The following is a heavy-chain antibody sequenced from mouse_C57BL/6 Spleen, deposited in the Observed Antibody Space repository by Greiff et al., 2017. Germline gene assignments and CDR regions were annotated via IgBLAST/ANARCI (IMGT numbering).Heavy chain of an antibody. D-gene: IGHD2-3*01. CDR1: GFTFSDYY. Sequence: DVKLVESGGGLVQPGGSLKLSCAASGFTFSDYYMYWVRQTPEKRLEWVAYISNGGGSTYYPDTVKGRFTISRDNAKNTLYLQMSRLKSEDTAMYYCARPPGYYGDYYAMDYWGQGTSVTVSS. CDR2: ISNGGGST. J-gene: IGHJ4*01. V-gene: IGHV5-12*01. CDR3: ARPPGYYGDYYAMDY.